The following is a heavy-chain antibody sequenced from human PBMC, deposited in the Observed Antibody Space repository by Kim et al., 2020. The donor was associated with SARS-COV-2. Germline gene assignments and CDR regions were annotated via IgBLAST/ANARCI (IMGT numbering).Heavy chain of an antibody. D-gene: IGHD3-22*01. CDR2: ISDSGST. J-gene: IGHJ4*02. CDR3: ARFPYDSSGFGYFDY. CDR1: GGSISSYY. V-gene: IGHV4-59*13. Sequence: SETLSLTCTVSGGSISSYYWNWIRQSPGKGLEWIGYISDSGSTNYNPSLKSRVTISLDTSKNQFSLKLSSVTAADTAMYYCARFPYDSSGFGYFDYWGQGTLVNVSS.